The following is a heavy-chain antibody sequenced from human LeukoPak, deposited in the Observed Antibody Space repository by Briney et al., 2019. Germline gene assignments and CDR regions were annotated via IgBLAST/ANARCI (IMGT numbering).Heavy chain of an antibody. CDR3: ARDPSSGYDRGWFDP. V-gene: IGHV4-59*01. J-gene: IGHJ5*02. CDR2: IYYSGST. D-gene: IGHD5-12*01. Sequence: SETLSLTCTVSGGSISSYYWSWIRQPPGKGLEWIGYIYYSGSTNYNSSLKSRVTISVDTSKNQFSLKLSSVTAADTAVYYCARDPSSGYDRGWFDPWGQGTLVTVYS. CDR1: GGSISSYY.